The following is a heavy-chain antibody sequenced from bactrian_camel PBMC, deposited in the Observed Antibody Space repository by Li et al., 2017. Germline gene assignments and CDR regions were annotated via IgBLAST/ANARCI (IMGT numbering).Heavy chain of an antibody. CDR2: IYGAGSP. J-gene: IGHJ6*01. CDR3: AAHKWIPWKLVLCPASFGY. Sequence: QLVESGGGSAQAGGSLRVSCSASRNSKRSHCMGWFRQPIGQEREGVAAIYGAGSPIYANSVKGRFSLSRDTAKRTLNLQMNSLKPEDTAVYYCAAHKWIPWKLVLCPASFGYWGQGTQVTVS. V-gene: IGHV3S53*01. D-gene: IGHD7*01. CDR1: RNSKRSHC.